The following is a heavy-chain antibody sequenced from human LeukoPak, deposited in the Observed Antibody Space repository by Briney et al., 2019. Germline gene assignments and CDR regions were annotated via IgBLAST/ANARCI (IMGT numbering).Heavy chain of an antibody. D-gene: IGHD3-22*01. V-gene: IGHV3-48*01. CDR3: ARDHDSSGYSADY. CDR1: GFTFSSYS. Sequence: GGSLRLSCAASGFTFSSYSMNWVRQAPGKGLEWVSYISSSSSTIYYADSVKGRFTISRDNAKNSLYLQMNRLRAEDTAVYYCARDHDSSGYSADYWGQGNLVTVSS. J-gene: IGHJ4*02. CDR2: ISSSSSTI.